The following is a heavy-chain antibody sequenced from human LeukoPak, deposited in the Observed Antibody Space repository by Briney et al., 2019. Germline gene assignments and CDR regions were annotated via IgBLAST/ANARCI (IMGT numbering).Heavy chain of an antibody. CDR2: IRYDGSNK. CDR1: GFTFSSYW. Sequence: GGSLSLSCAAPGFTFSSYWMSWVRQAPGKGLEWVAFIRYDGSNKDYADSVKGRFTISRDNSKNTLYLQMNSLRAEDTAVYYCAIDGYNYSDYWGQGTVVTVSS. V-gene: IGHV3-30*02. D-gene: IGHD5-24*01. CDR3: AIDGYNYSDY. J-gene: IGHJ4*02.